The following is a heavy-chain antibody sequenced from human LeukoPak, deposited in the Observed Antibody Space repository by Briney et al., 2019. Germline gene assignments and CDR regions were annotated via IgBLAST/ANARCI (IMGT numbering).Heavy chain of an antibody. CDR1: GGSINSYY. CDR3: ARDFLLQSEGLFDY. D-gene: IGHD4-11*01. J-gene: IGHJ4*02. CDR2: FYISGST. V-gene: IGHV4-4*07. Sequence: SETLSLTCTVSGGSINSYYWSWIRQPAGKGLERIGRFYISGSTNYNPSLKSRVTMSVDTSKNQFSLRLNSVTAADTAVYYCARDFLLQSEGLFDYWGQGTLVTVSS.